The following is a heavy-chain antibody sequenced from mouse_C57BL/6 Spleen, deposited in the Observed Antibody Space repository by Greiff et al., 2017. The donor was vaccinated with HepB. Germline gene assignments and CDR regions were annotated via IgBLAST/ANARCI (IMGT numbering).Heavy chain of an antibody. Sequence: QVQLQQSGPGLVQPSQSLSITCTASGYALTSYGVHWVRQSPGKGLEWLGVIWSGGGTDYNAAFISRLSISKDNSTSQVFFKMNSLQADDTAIYYCASNYYGSSYRFAYWGQGTLVTVSA. CDR2: IWSGGGT. D-gene: IGHD1-1*01. V-gene: IGHV2-2*01. CDR1: GYALTSYG. J-gene: IGHJ3*01. CDR3: ASNYYGSSYRFAY.